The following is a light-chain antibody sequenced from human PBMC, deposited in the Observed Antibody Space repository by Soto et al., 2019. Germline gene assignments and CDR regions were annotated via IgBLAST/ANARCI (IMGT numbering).Light chain of an antibody. Sequence: EIVMTQSPATLSVSPGERATLSCRASQSVSSNLGWYQQKPGQAPRLLIYGASTRATGIPDRLSGSGSGTEFTLTISSLQSEDFAVYYCQQYNNWPLTVGGGTKVEIK. CDR1: QSVSSN. CDR2: GAS. V-gene: IGKV3-15*01. CDR3: QQYNNWPLT. J-gene: IGKJ4*01.